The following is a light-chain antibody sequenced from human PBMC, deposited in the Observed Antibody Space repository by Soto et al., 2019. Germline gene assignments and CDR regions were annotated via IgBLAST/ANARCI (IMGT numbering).Light chain of an antibody. CDR3: QQVNTFPFT. CDR1: QGIGSS. CDR2: STS. Sequence: AIQLTQSPSSLSASVGDRVTITCRASQGIGSSLAWYQQKPGKPPRVLIYSTSTLSNGVQSRFSGSGSGTDFSLTISSLQPEDFVTYFCQQVNTFPFTFGGGTRVDIK. V-gene: IGKV1-13*02. J-gene: IGKJ4*01.